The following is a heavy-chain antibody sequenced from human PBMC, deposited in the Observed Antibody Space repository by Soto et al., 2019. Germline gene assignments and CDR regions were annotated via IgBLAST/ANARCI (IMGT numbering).Heavy chain of an antibody. J-gene: IGHJ4*02. CDR1: GFTFSSYA. Sequence: GGSLRLSCSASGFTFSSYAIHWVRQAPGKRLEYVSAISPNGGSTYYADSVKGRFTISRDDSKNTLYLQMSSLRTEDTAVYYCVKTTGYYYDSTTSYSVWGQGTLVTVSS. CDR2: ISPNGGST. D-gene: IGHD3-22*01. V-gene: IGHV3-64D*06. CDR3: VKTTGYYYDSTTSYSV.